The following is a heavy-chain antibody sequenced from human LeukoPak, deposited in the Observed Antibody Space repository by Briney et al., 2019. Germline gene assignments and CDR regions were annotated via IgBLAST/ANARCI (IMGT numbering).Heavy chain of an antibody. J-gene: IGHJ4*02. CDR2: INPSGGST. V-gene: IGHV1-46*01. CDR1: GYTFTSYY. CDR3: ATIYYGSGTYYFDY. D-gene: IGHD3-10*01. Sequence: ASVKVSCKASGYTFTSYYMHWVRQAPGQGLEWMGIINPSGGSTSYAQKFQGGVTITADTSTDTAYMELSSLRSEDTAVYYCATIYYGSGTYYFDYWGQGTLVTVSS.